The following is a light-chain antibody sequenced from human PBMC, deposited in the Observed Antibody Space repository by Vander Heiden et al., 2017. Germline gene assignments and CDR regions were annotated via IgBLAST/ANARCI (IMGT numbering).Light chain of an antibody. V-gene: IGLV2-11*01. CDR3: CSYAGSYSFYV. CDR1: SSDVGGYNY. CDR2: DVT. Sequence: QSALTQPRSVSGSPGQSLTISCTGTSSDVGGYNYVSWYQQHPGKAPKLLIYDVTKRPSGVPDRFSGSKFGNTASLTISGLQAEDEADYYCCSYAGSYSFYVFGTGTEVTVL. J-gene: IGLJ1*01.